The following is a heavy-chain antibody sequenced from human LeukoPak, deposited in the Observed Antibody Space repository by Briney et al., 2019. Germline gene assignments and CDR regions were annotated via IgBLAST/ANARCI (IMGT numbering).Heavy chain of an antibody. V-gene: IGHV6-1*01. CDR1: GDIVSSDRSA. D-gene: IGHD6-13*01. CDR3: ARDRSRWFYFDL. CDR2: TYYRSKWYT. J-gene: IGHJ4*02. Sequence: SQTLSLTCAVSGDIVSSDRSAWNWIRQSPSRGLEWLGRTYYRSKWYTDYAAFVGGRVSITPDPSKNHFSLQLNSVTPEDTAVYYCARDRSRWFYFDLWGQGTLVTVSP.